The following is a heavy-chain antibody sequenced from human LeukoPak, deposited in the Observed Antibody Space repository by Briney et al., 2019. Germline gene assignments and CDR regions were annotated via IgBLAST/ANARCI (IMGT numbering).Heavy chain of an antibody. CDR2: FDPGDAKT. D-gene: IGHD6-13*01. CDR3: AKSSGIAAAGPAGDYYSYYYMDV. J-gene: IGHJ6*03. CDR1: GYSLTELS. V-gene: IGHV1-24*01. Sequence: ASVKVSCKVSGYSLTELSMHWVRQTLDKGLEWMGAFDPGDAKTIFAQKFQGRVTLTEDTSTDTAYMELTSLRAEDTAVYYCAKSSGIAAAGPAGDYYSYYYMDVWGKGTTVTISS.